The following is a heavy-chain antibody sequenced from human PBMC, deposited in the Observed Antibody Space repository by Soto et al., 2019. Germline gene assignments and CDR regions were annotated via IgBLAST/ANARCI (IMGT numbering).Heavy chain of an antibody. CDR3: ARRYGTTFDY. V-gene: IGHV4-59*01. D-gene: IGHD1-7*01. CDR2: IYYSGST. CDR1: GGSISSYY. Sequence: KPSETLSLTCTVSGGSISSYYWSWIRQPPGKGLEWIGYIYYSGSTNYNPSLKSRVTISVDTSKNQFSLKLSSVTAADTAVYYCARRYGTTFDYWGQGTLVTGSS. J-gene: IGHJ4*02.